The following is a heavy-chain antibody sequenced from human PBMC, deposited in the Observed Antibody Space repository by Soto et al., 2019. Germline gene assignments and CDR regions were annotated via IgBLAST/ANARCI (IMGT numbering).Heavy chain of an antibody. J-gene: IGHJ5*02. CDR2: IYYSGST. Sequence: SETLSLTCTVSGGSIGSSSYYWGWIRQPPGKGLEWIGSIYYSGSTYYNPSLKSRVTISVDTSKNQFSLKLSSVTAADTAVYYCARRDLGYYDRGWFDPWGQGTLVTVSS. CDR3: ARRDLGYYDRGWFDP. CDR1: GGSIGSSSYY. D-gene: IGHD3-22*01. V-gene: IGHV4-39*01.